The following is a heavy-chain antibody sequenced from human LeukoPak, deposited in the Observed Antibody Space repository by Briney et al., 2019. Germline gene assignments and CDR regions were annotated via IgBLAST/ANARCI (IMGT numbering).Heavy chain of an antibody. V-gene: IGHV3-21*01. CDR1: GFTFSSYS. CDR2: ISSSSSYI. CDR3: AREPYGSGSRGGY. J-gene: IGHJ4*02. Sequence: GGSLRLSCAASGFTFSSYSMNWVRQAPGKGLEWVSSISSSSSYIYYADSVKGRFTISRDNAKNSLYLQMNSLRAEDTAVYHCAREPYGSGSRGGYWGQGTLVTVSS. D-gene: IGHD3-10*01.